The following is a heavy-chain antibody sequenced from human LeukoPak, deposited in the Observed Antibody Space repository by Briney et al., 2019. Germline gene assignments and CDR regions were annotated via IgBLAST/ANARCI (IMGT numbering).Heavy chain of an antibody. CDR1: GGSINSYY. V-gene: IGHV4-59*12. D-gene: IGHD6-13*01. CDR3: ARGLTVAAAGPLWFDP. Sequence: SETLSLTCTVSGGSINSYYWSWIRQPPGKGLEWIGNIYYSGSTNYNPSLKSRVTISLDTSKNQFSLKLSSVTAADTAVYYCARGLTVAAAGPLWFDPWGQGTLVTVSS. J-gene: IGHJ5*02. CDR2: IYYSGST.